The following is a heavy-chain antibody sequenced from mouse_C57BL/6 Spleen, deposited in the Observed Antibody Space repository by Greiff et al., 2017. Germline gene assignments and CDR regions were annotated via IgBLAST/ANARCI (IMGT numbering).Heavy chain of an antibody. V-gene: IGHV1-64*01. CDR2: IHPNSGST. CDR1: GYTFTSYW. J-gene: IGHJ4*01. D-gene: IGHD2-5*01. CDR3: ARSPSNLYAMDY. Sequence: QVQLQQSGAELVKPGASVKLSCKASGYTFTSYWMHWVKQRPGQGLEWIGMIHPNSGSTNYNEKFKSKATLTVDKSSSTAYMQLSSLTSEDSAVYYCARSPSNLYAMDYWGQGTSVTVSS.